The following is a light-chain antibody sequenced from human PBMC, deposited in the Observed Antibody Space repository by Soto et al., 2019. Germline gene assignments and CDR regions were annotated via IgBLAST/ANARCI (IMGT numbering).Light chain of an antibody. V-gene: IGKV3-20*01. Sequence: EIVMTQSPATLSVSPGERATLSCRASQSVSSKLAWYQHKPGQAPRLLIYGASNRATGIPDRFSGSGSGTDFTLTISRLEPEDFAVYYCQQYGSSGTFGQGTKADIK. CDR1: QSVSSK. CDR3: QQYGSSGT. CDR2: GAS. J-gene: IGKJ1*01.